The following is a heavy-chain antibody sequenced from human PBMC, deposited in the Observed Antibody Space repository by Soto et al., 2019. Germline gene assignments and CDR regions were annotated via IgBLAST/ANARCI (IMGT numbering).Heavy chain of an antibody. J-gene: IGHJ3*02. D-gene: IGHD2-21*01. Sequence: SVKVSCKASGGTFSSYTISWVRQAPGQRHEWMGRIIPILGIADYAQKFQGRVTITADKSTSTAYMELSSLGSEDTAVYYCVRDMGNCGGDCSPGQAFDIWGQGTMVTVSS. CDR1: GGTFSSYT. CDR3: VRDMGNCGGDCSPGQAFDI. V-gene: IGHV1-69*04. CDR2: IIPILGIA.